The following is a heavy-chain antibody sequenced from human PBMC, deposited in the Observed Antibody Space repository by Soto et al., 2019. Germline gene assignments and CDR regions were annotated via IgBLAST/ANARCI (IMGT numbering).Heavy chain of an antibody. J-gene: IGHJ3*02. V-gene: IGHV3-23*01. CDR1: GFTFSSYA. D-gene: IGHD2-21*02. CDR2: ISGGGGST. Sequence: GGSLRLSCAASGFTFSSYAMNWVGQAPGKGLEWVAGISGGGGSTYYADSVKGRFTISRDTSKNTVYLQLNSLRAEDTAVYYCAKGFIVVVTVLRPDDAFDIWGQGKMVTVSS. CDR3: AKGFIVVVTVLRPDDAFDI.